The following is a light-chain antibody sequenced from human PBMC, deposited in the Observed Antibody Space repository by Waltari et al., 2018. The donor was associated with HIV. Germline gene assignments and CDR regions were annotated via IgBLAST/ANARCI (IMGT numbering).Light chain of an antibody. J-gene: IGKJ2*01. V-gene: IGKV3-15*01. CDR1: QSMSSD. CDR2: DAS. Sequence: EIVMRQSPATQSVPPGARATLSCRASQSMSSDFARYQQRPGQAPRLVIYDASTTATCIPARFSGSRSGTEFTLISSSLQSDDFAVYYCQQSIIWPPYTPGQWPKLEIK. CDR3: QQSIIWPPYT.